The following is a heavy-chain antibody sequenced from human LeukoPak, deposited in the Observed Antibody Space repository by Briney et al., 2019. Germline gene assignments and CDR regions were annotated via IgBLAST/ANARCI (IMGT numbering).Heavy chain of an antibody. V-gene: IGHV4-31*03. J-gene: IGHJ4*02. CDR2: IYYSGSA. Sequence: KPSETLSLTCTVSGGSISSGGYYWRWIRQHPGKGLEWIGYIYYSGSAYYNPSLKSRVTISVDTSKNQFSLKLSSVTAADTAVYYCARGDVVAPFDYWGQGTLVTVSS. CDR1: GGSISSGGYY. CDR3: ARGDVVAPFDY. D-gene: IGHD2-21*01.